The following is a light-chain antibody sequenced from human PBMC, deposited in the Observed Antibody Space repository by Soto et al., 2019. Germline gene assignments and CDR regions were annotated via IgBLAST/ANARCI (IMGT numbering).Light chain of an antibody. CDR1: SSDVGGYNY. CDR3: NSFRSSSPPYDV. CDR2: DVS. J-gene: IGLJ1*01. Sequence: QSALTQPASVSGSPGQSITISCTGTSSDVGGYNYVSWYQQHPGKAPELMIYDVSNRPSGVSNRFSGSKSGNTASLTISGLQAEDEADYYCNSFRSSSPPYDVFGTGTKLTVL. V-gene: IGLV2-14*01.